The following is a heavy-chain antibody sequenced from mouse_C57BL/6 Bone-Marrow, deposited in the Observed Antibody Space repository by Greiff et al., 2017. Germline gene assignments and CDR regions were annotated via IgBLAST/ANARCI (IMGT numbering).Heavy chain of an antibody. CDR1: GYAFSSSW. CDR3: ARRGLLFYYFDC. V-gene: IGHV1-82*01. CDR2: ISPGDGDT. D-gene: IGHD2-3*01. J-gene: IGHJ2*01. Sequence: VQLQQSGPELVKPGASVKISCKASGYAFSSSWMNWVKQRPGKGLEWIGRISPGDGDTNYNGKFKGTASLTADKSSSTAYRQLSSLASEDSAVDFCARRGLLFYYFDCGVQGTTLTVSS.